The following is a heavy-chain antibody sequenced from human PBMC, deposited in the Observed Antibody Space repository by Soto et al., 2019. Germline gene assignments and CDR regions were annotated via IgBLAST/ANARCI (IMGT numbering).Heavy chain of an antibody. D-gene: IGHD3-3*01. V-gene: IGHV3-30-3*01. CDR1: GFTFSSYA. CDR3: ASIYYDFWSGYYTGTHYGMDV. CDR2: ISNDGSNK. J-gene: IGHJ6*02. Sequence: WGSLRLSSAASGFTFSSYAMHWVRQAQGKGLEWVAVISNDGSNKYYADSVKGRFTISRDNSKNTLYLQMNSLRAEDTAVYYCASIYYDFWSGYYTGTHYGMDVWGQGTTVTVSS.